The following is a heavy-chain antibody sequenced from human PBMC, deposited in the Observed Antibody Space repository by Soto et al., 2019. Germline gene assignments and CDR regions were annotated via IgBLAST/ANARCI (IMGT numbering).Heavy chain of an antibody. D-gene: IGHD6-19*01. CDR1: GFTFSSYG. CDR3: AREGRKAVAGTYYYYGMDV. Sequence: QVQLVESGGGVVQPGRSLRLSCAASGFTFSSYGMHWVRQAPGKGLEWVAVIWYDGSNKYYADSVKGRFTISRDNSKNTLYLQMHSLRAEDTAVYYWAREGRKAVAGTYYYYGMDVWGQGTTVTVSS. J-gene: IGHJ6*02. CDR2: IWYDGSNK. V-gene: IGHV3-33*01.